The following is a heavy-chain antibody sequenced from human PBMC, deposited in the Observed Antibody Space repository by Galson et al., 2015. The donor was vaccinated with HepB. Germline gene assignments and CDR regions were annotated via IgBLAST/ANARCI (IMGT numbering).Heavy chain of an antibody. Sequence: SVKVSCKASGYTFTAFYIHWVRQAPGQGLEWMGWVNPNSGATKYVEKFQGRVAMTRDTSISTAYMELTRLRSDDTAVYYCARDRASTVVTPISWFNFWGQGTLVAVSS. CDR3: ARDRASTVVTPISWFNF. J-gene: IGHJ4*02. CDR1: GYTFTAFY. V-gene: IGHV1-2*02. CDR2: VNPNSGAT. D-gene: IGHD4-23*01.